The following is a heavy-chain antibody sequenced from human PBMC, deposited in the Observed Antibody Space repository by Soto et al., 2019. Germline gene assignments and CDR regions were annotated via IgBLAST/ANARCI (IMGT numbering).Heavy chain of an antibody. CDR1: GFTFSNYA. Sequence: EVQLLDSGGGLVQPGGSLRLSCAASGFTFSNYAMNWVRQAPGKGLEWGSAISGSSTGTDYADSVKGRFTISRDNSKNTLYLQMNSLRAEDTAVYYCEKVPLRPYYFDYWGKGTLVTVSS. CDR3: EKVPLRPYYFDY. CDR2: ISGSSTGT. D-gene: IGHD4-17*01. V-gene: IGHV3-23*01. J-gene: IGHJ4*02.